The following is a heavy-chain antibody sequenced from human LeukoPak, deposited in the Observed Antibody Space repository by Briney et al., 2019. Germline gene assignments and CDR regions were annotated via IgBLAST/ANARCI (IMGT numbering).Heavy chain of an antibody. J-gene: IGHJ4*02. D-gene: IGHD2-2*01. CDR1: GYTFTGYY. CDR3: ASLAWGIGGEDCSSTSCFGY. CDR2: INPNSGGT. Sequence: ASVKVSCKASGYTFTGYYMHWVRQAPGQGLEWMGWINPNSGGTNYAQKFRGRVTMTRDTSISTAYMELSRLRSDDTAVYYCASLAWGIGGEDCSSTSCFGYWGQGTLVTVSS. V-gene: IGHV1-2*02.